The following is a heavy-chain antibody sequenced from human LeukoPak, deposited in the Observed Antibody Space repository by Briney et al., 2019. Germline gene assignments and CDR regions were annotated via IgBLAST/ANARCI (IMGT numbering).Heavy chain of an antibody. CDR1: GFTFSSYG. Sequence: GRSLRLSCAASGFTFSSYGMHWVRQAPGKGLEWVAVISYDGSNKYYEDSVKGRFTISRDNSKNTLYLQMNSLRAEDTAVHYCAKIAVAGYTRDYFDYWGQGTLVTVSS. J-gene: IGHJ4*02. V-gene: IGHV3-30*18. CDR3: AKIAVAGYTRDYFDY. CDR2: ISYDGSNK. D-gene: IGHD6-19*01.